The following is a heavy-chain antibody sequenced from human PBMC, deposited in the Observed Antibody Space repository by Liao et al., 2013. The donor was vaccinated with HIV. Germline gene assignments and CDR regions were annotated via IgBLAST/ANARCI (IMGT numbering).Heavy chain of an antibody. Sequence: QVQLQESGPGLVKPSETLSLTCTVSGGSISDHYWTWIRQSAGKGLEWVGRIYSSGSTNYNPSLKSRVTMSVDTSKNQLSLKLTSVTAADTAVYYCARGQRLVHDWVDPWAEGTRRSPSP. CDR3: ARGQRLVHDWVDP. V-gene: IGHV4-4*07. J-gene: IGHJ5*02. D-gene: IGHD6-6*01. CDR1: GGSISDHY. CDR2: IYSSGST.